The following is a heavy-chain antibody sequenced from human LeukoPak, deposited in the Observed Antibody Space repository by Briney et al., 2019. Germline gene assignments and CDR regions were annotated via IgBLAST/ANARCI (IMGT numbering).Heavy chain of an antibody. CDR1: GFTFSSYA. V-gene: IGHV3-23*01. Sequence: GSLRLSCAASGFTFSSYAMSWVRQAPGKGLEWVSAISGSGGSTYYADSVKGRFTISRDNAKNSLYLQMNSLRAEDTVVYYCARDSVYYYDSSGYYLFDYWGQGTLVTVSS. J-gene: IGHJ4*02. CDR2: ISGSGGST. D-gene: IGHD3-22*01. CDR3: ARDSVYYYDSSGYYLFDY.